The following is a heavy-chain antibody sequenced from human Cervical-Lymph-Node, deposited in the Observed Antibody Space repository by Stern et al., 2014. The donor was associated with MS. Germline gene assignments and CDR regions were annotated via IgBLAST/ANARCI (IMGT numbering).Heavy chain of an antibody. Sequence: LVESGAEVKKPGASLKVSCKTSGYTFISYNIHWVRQAPGQGLEWMGAISPKIGNTDYAQNFQGRVSVTRDTSTTTVNMELSSLTSEDTAIYYCARKPANNSFDYWGQGTLVAVSS. V-gene: IGHV1-46*01. CDR2: ISPKIGNT. CDR3: ARKPANNSFDY. J-gene: IGHJ4*02. CDR1: GYTFISYN.